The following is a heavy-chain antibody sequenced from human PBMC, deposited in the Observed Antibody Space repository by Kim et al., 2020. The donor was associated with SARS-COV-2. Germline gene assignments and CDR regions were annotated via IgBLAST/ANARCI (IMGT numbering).Heavy chain of an antibody. V-gene: IGHV4-59*09. J-gene: IGHJ4*02. CDR2: T. D-gene: IGHD6-19*01. CDR3: ARGRAYSSLNY. Sequence: TDYNPSLKIRVTISVDTSKNQFALKLTSVTAADTAVYYCARGRAYSSLNYWGQGTLVTVSS.